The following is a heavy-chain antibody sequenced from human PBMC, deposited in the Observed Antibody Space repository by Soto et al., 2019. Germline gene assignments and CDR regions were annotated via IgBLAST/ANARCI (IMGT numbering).Heavy chain of an antibody. CDR2: IYYSGST. CDR1: GGSISSGGYY. J-gene: IGHJ6*02. Sequence: QVQLQESGPGLVKPSQTLSLTCTVSGGSISSGGYYWSWIRQHPGKGLEWIGYIYYSGSTYYNPSLKSRVTISVDTSKNQFSLKLSSVTAADTAVYYCATLTVEWRGDYYYYYGMDVWGQGTTVTVSS. V-gene: IGHV4-31*03. CDR3: ATLTVEWRGDYYYYYGMDV. D-gene: IGHD1-1*01.